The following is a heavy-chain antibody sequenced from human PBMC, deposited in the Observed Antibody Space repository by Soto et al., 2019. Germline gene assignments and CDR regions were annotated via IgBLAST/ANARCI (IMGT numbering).Heavy chain of an antibody. D-gene: IGHD1-26*01. CDR2: IYSGGST. J-gene: IGHJ6*02. V-gene: IGHV3-53*01. CDR1: GFTVSSNY. CDR3: AREGELPNYYGMDV. Sequence: EVQLVESGGGLIQPGGSLRLSCAASGFTVSSNYMSWVRQAPGKGLEWVSVIYSGGSTYYADSVKGRFTISRDNSKNTVHLQMNSLRAEDTAVYYCAREGELPNYYGMDVWGPGTTVTGSS.